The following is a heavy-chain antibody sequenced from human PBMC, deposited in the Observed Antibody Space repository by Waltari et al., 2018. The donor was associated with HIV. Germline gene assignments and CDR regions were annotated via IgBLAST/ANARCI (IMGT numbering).Heavy chain of an antibody. D-gene: IGHD1-26*01. Sequence: QVQLQESGPGLVKPSQTLSLPCTVSGGSISSGSYYWRWIRQPAGKGLEWIGRIYTSGSTNYNPSLKSRVTISVDTSKNQFSLKLSSVTAADTAVYYCARLPYSGSYYFDYWGQGTLVTVSS. J-gene: IGHJ4*02. CDR3: ARLPYSGSYYFDY. CDR2: IYTSGST. CDR1: GGSISSGSYY. V-gene: IGHV4-61*02.